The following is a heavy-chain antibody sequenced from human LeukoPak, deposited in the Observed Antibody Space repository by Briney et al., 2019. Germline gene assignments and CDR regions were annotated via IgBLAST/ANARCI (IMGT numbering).Heavy chain of an antibody. CDR1: GGTFSSYA. J-gene: IGHJ4*02. V-gene: IGHV1-69*05. D-gene: IGHD5-24*01. CDR2: IIPIFGTA. Sequence: ASVKVSCKASGGTFSSYAISWVRQAPGQGLEWMVRIIPIFGTANYAQKFQGRVTITTDESTSTAYMELSSLRSEDTAVYYCARDTWEMATGRIEYFDYWGQGTLVTVSS. CDR3: ARDTWEMATGRIEYFDY.